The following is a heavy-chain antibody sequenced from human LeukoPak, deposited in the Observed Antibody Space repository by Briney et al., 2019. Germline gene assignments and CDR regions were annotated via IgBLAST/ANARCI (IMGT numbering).Heavy chain of an antibody. Sequence: AGGSLRLSCSVSGFTFSSYAMHWVRQAPGKGLQYVSSISSNGGSTYYADSVKGRFTISRDNSKSTLYLQMSSLRAEDTAVYYCARDLLGGGLDYWGQGTLVTVSS. V-gene: IGHV3-64*03. CDR2: ISSNGGST. CDR3: ARDLLGGGLDY. D-gene: IGHD3-16*01. J-gene: IGHJ4*02. CDR1: GFTFSSYA.